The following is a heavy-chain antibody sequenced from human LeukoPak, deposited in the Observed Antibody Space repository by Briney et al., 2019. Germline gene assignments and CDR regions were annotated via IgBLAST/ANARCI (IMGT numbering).Heavy chain of an antibody. D-gene: IGHD3-22*01. CDR3: ARNNRYYYDSSGFYYDWFDP. V-gene: IGHV1-8*01. J-gene: IGHJ5*02. CDR2: MNPNSGNT. Sequence: GASVKVSCKASGYTFTSYDINWVRQATGQGLEWMGWMNPNSGNTGYAQKFQGRVTMTRNTAISTAYMQLSSLRSEDTAVYYCARNNRYYYDSSGFYYDWFDPWGQGTLVTVSS. CDR1: GYTFTSYD.